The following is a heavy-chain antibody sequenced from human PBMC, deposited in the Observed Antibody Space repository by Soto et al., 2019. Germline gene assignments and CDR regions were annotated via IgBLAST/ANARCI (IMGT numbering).Heavy chain of an antibody. J-gene: IGHJ4*02. CDR2: IYWDDDK. CDR1: GFSLSRTRMA. CDR3: AHIVVAGLGYYFDY. Sequence: QITLKESGPTLVKPTQTLTLTCTFSGFSLSRTRMAVGWIRQPPGKALEWLALIYWDDDKRYSPFLKSRLTLAKDTSTNHVVLTMSNMDPVDTARYYCAHIVVAGLGYYFDYWGQGTLVTVSS. D-gene: IGHD6-19*01. V-gene: IGHV2-5*02.